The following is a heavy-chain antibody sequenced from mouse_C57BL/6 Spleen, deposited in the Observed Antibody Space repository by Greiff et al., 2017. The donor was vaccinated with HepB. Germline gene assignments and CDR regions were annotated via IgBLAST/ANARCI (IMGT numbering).Heavy chain of an antibody. CDR2: ISYDGSN. CDR3: ARDYYGNDFDY. Sequence: EVQLQESGPGLVKPSQSLSLTCSVTGYSITSGYYWNWIRQFPGNKLEWMGYISYDGSNNYNPSLKNRISITRDTSRNQFFLKLNSVTTEDTAAYYCARDYYGNDFDYWGQGTTLTVSS. V-gene: IGHV3-6*01. D-gene: IGHD2-1*01. J-gene: IGHJ2*01. CDR1: GYSITSGYY.